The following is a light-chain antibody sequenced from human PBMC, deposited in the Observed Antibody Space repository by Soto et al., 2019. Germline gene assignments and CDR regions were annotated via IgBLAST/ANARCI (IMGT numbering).Light chain of an antibody. Sequence: DIVLTQSPSTLSLSPGQTAPLSCRASQSVSSYLAWYQQKAGQAPRLLIYEGSNRATGIPTRFSGSGSGTDFTLTISRLEPDASAVYYCQQYDSSPKTFGQGTKVDIK. V-gene: IGKV3-11*01. CDR1: QSVSSY. CDR2: EGS. CDR3: QQYDSSPKT. J-gene: IGKJ1*01.